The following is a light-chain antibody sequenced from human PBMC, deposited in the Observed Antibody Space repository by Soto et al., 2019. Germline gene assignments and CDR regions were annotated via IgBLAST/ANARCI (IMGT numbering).Light chain of an antibody. CDR1: SSDVGSYNL. V-gene: IGLV2-23*02. CDR3: CSYAGSSTFHYV. Sequence: QSALTQPASLSGSPGQSITISCTGTSSDVGSYNLVSWYQQHPGKAPKLMVYEVSKRPSGVSNRFSGSKSGNTASLTISGLQAEDEADYYCCSYAGSSTFHYVFGTGTKVTV. J-gene: IGLJ1*01. CDR2: EVS.